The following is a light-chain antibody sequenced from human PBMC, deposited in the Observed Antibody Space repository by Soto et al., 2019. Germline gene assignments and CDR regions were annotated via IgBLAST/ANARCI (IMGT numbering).Light chain of an antibody. V-gene: IGLV2-23*02. CDR1: SSDVGSYNL. J-gene: IGLJ1*01. CDR2: EVS. CDR3: CSYGGRSTYV. Sequence: SVLTQPASVSGSPGQSITIACTGTSSDVGSYNLVSWYQQHPGKAPKLMIYEVSKRPSGVSNRFSGSKSANTASLTISGLQADDEADYYCCSYGGRSTYVFGTGTKLT.